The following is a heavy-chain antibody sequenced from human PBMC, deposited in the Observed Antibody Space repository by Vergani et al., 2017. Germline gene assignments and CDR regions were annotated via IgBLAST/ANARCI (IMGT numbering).Heavy chain of an antibody. Sequence: QVQLVPSGAEVKTPGASVKVSCTSSGYTFTSYGISWVRPAPGQGLEGMGWISAYNGNTNYAQKLKGRVTITTDTSTSTAYMELRSLRSDDTAVYYCARETSASGPGLEYDYWGQGTLVTVSS. CDR3: ARETSASGPGLEYDY. V-gene: IGHV1-18*01. CDR1: GYTFTSYG. D-gene: IGHD3-3*01. CDR2: ISAYNGNT. J-gene: IGHJ4*02.